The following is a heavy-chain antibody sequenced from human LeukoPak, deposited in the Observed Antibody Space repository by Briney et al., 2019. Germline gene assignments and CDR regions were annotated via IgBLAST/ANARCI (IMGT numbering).Heavy chain of an antibody. J-gene: IGHJ5*01. Sequence: GGSLRLSCAAPGFALRSYTVTWVRQAPGKGLEWVSSISSTSAYIYYAESVKGRFSISRDNVDNVVHLQMSSLRNEDTAFYYCARVAVTGPTEWFDSWGQGTLVTVSS. CDR2: ISSTSAYI. CDR1: GFALRSYT. CDR3: ARVAVTGPTEWFDS. V-gene: IGHV3-21*01. D-gene: IGHD6-19*01.